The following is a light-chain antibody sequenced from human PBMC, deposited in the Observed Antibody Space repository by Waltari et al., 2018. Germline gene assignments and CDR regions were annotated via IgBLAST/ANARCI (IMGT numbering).Light chain of an antibody. CDR1: SSDVGGYEY. Sequence: QSALTQPPSASGSPGQSVTISCTGTSSDVGGYEYVSWYQQHPRKAPKLMIYEVSKRPSGVPDRFSGSKSGNMASLTVSGLQPEDEADYYCSSYAGSNDLVFGGGTKLTVL. V-gene: IGLV2-8*01. CDR3: SSYAGSNDLV. J-gene: IGLJ3*02. CDR2: EVS.